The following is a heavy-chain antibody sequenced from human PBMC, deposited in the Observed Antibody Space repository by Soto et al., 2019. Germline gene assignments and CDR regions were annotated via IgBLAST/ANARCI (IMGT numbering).Heavy chain of an antibody. V-gene: IGHV1-18*01. J-gene: IGHJ4*01. CDR3: ARDLTQFCSGGSCPLSI. CDR2: ISGYNGIT. Sequence: VQLVQSGAEVQKPGASVRVACKASDEIFNKFGITWVRQAPGQGLEWMGWISGYNGITNYLHSLQDRVFMTTDTATRTAYLELRSLTANNTAVYYCARDLTQFCSGGSCPLSIWGQGTQVIVSS. D-gene: IGHD2-15*01. CDR1: DEIFNKFG.